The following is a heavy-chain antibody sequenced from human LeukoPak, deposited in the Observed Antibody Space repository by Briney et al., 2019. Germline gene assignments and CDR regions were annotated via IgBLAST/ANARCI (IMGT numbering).Heavy chain of an antibody. D-gene: IGHD3-3*01. CDR1: GGTSSSYA. J-gene: IGHJ4*02. Sequence: ASVKVSCKASGGTSSSYAISWVRQAPGQGLEWMGGIIHIFGTANYAQKLQGRDTITADESTSTAYMELSSLRSEDTAVYYCARGVRTIFGVVIIYYFDYWGQGTLVTVSS. CDR3: ARGVRTIFGVVIIYYFDY. V-gene: IGHV1-69*01. CDR2: IIHIFGTA.